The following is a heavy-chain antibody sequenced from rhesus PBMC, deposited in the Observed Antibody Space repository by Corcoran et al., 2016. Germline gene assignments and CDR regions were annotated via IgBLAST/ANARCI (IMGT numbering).Heavy chain of an antibody. CDR1: GFTFSSYG. D-gene: IGHD6-25*01. CDR3: AKENSYSGSWNRGPFDY. V-gene: IGHV3S5*01. J-gene: IGHJ4*01. Sequence: EVQLVESGGGLVQPGGSLRLSCAASGFTFSSYGMSWVRQAPGKGLEWVSYISNGGGSTYSADSVKGRFTISRDNAKNTLSLQMNSLRAEDTAVYYCAKENSYSGSWNRGPFDYWGQGVLVTVSS. CDR2: ISNGGGST.